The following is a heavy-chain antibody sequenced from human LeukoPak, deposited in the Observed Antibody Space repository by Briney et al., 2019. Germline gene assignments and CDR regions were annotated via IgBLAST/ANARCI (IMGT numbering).Heavy chain of an antibody. D-gene: IGHD6-19*01. J-gene: IGHJ4*02. CDR1: GGSISSYY. CDR3: GRVSGSSGWYLMLGFDY. CDR2: IYYSGST. Sequence: PSETLSLTCTVSGGSISSYYWSWIRQPPGKGLEWIGYIYYSGSTNYNPSLKSRVTISVDTSKNQFSLKLSSVTAADTAVHYCGRVSGSSGWYLMLGFDYWGQGPLVTVSS. V-gene: IGHV4-59*01.